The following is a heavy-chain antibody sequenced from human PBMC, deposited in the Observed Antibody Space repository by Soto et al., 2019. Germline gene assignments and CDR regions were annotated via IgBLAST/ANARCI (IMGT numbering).Heavy chain of an antibody. CDR2: LYHTGNT. CDR1: SGSIGSGIW. D-gene: IGHD6-6*01. Sequence: VQLQESGPGLVEPSGTLSLTCTASSGSIGSGIWWSWVRQPPGKGLEWIGELYHTGNTNYNSSLMSRLTMSVDESKNQFSLSLSAVTAAYTAVYYCAGAARISPFDFWGRGTLVTVSS. CDR3: AGAARISPFDF. J-gene: IGHJ4*02. V-gene: IGHV4-4*02.